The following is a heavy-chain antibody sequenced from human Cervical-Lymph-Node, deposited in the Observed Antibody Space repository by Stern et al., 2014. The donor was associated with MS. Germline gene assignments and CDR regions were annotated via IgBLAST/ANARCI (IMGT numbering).Heavy chain of an antibody. CDR2: IYYSGTT. CDR1: GASITSYY. Sequence: QVQLQESGPGLLRPSETLSLTCTVSGASITSYYWSWIRQPPAKGLEWIGYIYYSGTTNYNASPKGRVAISIDTSKTQFSLRLSSVTAADTAVYYCARATDLWGQGTLVTVSS. CDR3: ARATDL. J-gene: IGHJ5*02. V-gene: IGHV4-59*01.